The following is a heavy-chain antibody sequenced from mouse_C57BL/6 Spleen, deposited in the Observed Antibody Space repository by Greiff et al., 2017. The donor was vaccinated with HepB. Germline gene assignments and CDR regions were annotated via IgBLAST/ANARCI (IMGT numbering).Heavy chain of an antibody. J-gene: IGHJ2*01. CDR3: ARQGLGYYFDY. Sequence: DVMLVESGGGLVQPGGSLKLSCAASGFTFSDYYMYWVRQTPEKRLEWVAYISNGGGSTYYPDTVKGRFTISRDNAKNTLYLQMSRLKSEDTAMYYCARQGLGYYFDYWGQGTTLTVSS. CDR1: GFTFSDYY. V-gene: IGHV5-12*01. CDR2: ISNGGGST. D-gene: IGHD4-1*01.